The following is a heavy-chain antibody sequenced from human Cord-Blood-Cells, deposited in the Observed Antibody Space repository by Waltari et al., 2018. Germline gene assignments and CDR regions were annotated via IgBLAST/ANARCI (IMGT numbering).Heavy chain of an antibody. CDR3: ARQASYDFWSGYYYYFDY. D-gene: IGHD3-3*01. J-gene: IGHJ4*02. V-gene: IGHV4-39*01. CDR1: GGSISSSSYY. Sequence: QLQLQESGPGLVKPSETLSLTCTVSGGSISSSSYYWGWIRQPPGKGLEWIGSIYYSGGTYYTPSLKSRVTISVDTSKNQFSLKLSSVTAADTAVYYCARQASYDFWSGYYYYFDYWGQGTLVTVSS. CDR2: IYYSGGT.